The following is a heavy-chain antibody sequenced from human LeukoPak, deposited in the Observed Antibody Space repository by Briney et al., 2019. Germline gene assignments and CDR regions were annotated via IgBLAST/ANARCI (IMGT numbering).Heavy chain of an antibody. CDR1: GFNFNIYA. V-gene: IGHV3-23*01. J-gene: IGHJ4*02. CDR2: IGGGDFST. Sequence: GGSLRLSCEASGFNFNIYAMSWVRQAPGKGLEWVSAIGGGDFSTDCADSVKGRFTVSRDNSKNTLYLQLNSLRAEDTATYYCAKGNGYFDYWGQGALVTVSS. D-gene: IGHD2-8*01. CDR3: AKGNGYFDY.